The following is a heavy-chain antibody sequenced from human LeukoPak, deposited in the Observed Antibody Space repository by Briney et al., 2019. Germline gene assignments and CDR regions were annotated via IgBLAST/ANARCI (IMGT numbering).Heavy chain of an antibody. D-gene: IGHD2-8*02. J-gene: IGHJ4*02. CDR3: AKDLAGGNVPDS. Sequence: GGSLRLSCVGSGFTFRDYGMHWVRQAPGKGLEWVALMSFDGSDKYFADSVKGRFTISRDNSKNTLYLHMSNLRAEDTALYYCAKDLAGGNVPDSWGQGTLVTVYS. CDR1: GFTFRDYG. V-gene: IGHV3-30*18. CDR2: MSFDGSDK.